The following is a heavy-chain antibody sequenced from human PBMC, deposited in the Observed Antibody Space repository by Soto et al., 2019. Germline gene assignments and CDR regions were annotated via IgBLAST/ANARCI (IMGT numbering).Heavy chain of an antibody. CDR3: ARRWSGTDY. CDR1: GGSISIYY. D-gene: IGHD3-10*01. CDR2: VHYSGTT. V-gene: IGHV4-59*01. Sequence: SETLSLTCTVSGGSISIYYWNWIRQPPGKGLEWVGYVHYSGTTSYNPSVESRVTISLDTSKNQFSLRLTSVTAADTAVYYCARRWSGTDYWGQGTLVTVSS. J-gene: IGHJ4*02.